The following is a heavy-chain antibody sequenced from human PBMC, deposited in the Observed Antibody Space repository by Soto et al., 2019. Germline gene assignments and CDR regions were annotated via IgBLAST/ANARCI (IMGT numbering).Heavy chain of an antibody. V-gene: IGHV3-23*01. D-gene: IGHD3-10*01. CDR3: AKQRAGYGSGSDTFYFDF. J-gene: IGHJ4*02. Sequence: GGSLRLSCSTTGFTFSTYAMNWVRQAPGKGLEWVSALSGSGGTTYYADSVRGRFTISRDNSKNTLFLQMSSLRAEDTALYYCAKQRAGYGSGSDTFYFDFWGQGTLVTVSS. CDR1: GFTFSTYA. CDR2: LSGSGGTT.